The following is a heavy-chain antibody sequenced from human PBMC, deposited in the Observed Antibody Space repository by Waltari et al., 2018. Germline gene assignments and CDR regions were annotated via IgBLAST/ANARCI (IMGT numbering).Heavy chain of an antibody. CDR2: IGNQGNTYAT. V-gene: IGHV3-73*02. CDR3: TRSPGFGP. CDR1: GFIFSGAP. Sequence: EVQLVESGGGLVQPGGSLKLSCAASGFIFSGAPIHWVRQAPGKGREWVGRIGNQGNTYATVYTESVKGRFTISRDDSKNTAYLQMNSLKIEDTAFYYCTRSPGFGPWGQGTLVTVSS. J-gene: IGHJ5*02.